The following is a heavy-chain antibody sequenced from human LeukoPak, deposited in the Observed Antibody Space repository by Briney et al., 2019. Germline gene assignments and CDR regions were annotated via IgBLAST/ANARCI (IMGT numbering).Heavy chain of an antibody. J-gene: IGHJ4*02. CDR2: ISYDGSNK. V-gene: IGHV3-30*18. CDR3: AKASSNFDY. Sequence: WVAFISYDGSNKYYADSVKGRFTISRDNSKNTLYLQMNSLRAEDTAVYYCAKASSNFDYWGQGTLVTVSS. D-gene: IGHD6-19*01.